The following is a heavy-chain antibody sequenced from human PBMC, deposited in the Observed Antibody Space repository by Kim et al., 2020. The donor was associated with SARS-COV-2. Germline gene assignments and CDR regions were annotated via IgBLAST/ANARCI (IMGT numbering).Heavy chain of an antibody. V-gene: IGHV1-69*01. J-gene: IGHJ4*02. D-gene: IGHD6-13*01. CDR3: ARALGSSWYNSDY. Sequence: YAQKFQGRVTITADESTSTAYMELSSLRSEDTAVYYCARALGSSWYNSDYWGQGTLVTVSS.